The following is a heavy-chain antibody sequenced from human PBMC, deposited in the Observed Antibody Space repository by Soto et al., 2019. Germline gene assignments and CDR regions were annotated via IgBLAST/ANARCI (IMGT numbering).Heavy chain of an antibody. Sequence: PSETLSLTCTVSGGSISSVDYYWIWIRQPPGKGLEWIGYIYYSGSTYYNPSLKSRVTISVDTSKNQFSLKLSSVTAADTAVYYCERVVTPGYSSSWHGGWFDPSCPGIPVTVSS. D-gene: IGHD6-13*01. CDR3: ERVVTPGYSSSWHGGWFDP. J-gene: IGHJ5*02. V-gene: IGHV4-30-4*01. CDR1: GGSISSVDYY. CDR2: IYYSGST.